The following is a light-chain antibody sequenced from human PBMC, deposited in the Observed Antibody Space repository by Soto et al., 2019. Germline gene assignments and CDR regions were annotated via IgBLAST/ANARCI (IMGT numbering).Light chain of an antibody. Sequence: DVQMTQSPSSLSASVGDRVTITCRASHSISGSLAWYQQKPGKAPKLLSYGASSLHLGVPSRFSGSGSETEFSLTLSNLLLDDFAIYYCQQYNDFPLTFGGGTRLE. J-gene: IGKJ4*01. CDR3: QQYNDFPLT. CDR1: HSISGS. CDR2: GAS. V-gene: IGKV1-5*03.